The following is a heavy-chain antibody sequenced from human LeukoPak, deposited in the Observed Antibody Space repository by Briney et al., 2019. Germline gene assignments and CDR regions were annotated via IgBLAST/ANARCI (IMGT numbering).Heavy chain of an antibody. J-gene: IGHJ4*02. CDR1: GFTFSSYG. CDR2: IWYDGSNK. CDR3: ARAYLYYYDSSGYWSWYDY. V-gene: IGHV3-33*01. D-gene: IGHD3-22*01. Sequence: GRSLRLSCAASGFTFSSYGMHWVRQAPGKGLEWVAVIWYDGSNKYYADSVKGRFTISRDNSKNTLYLQMNSLRAEDTAVYYCARAYLYYYDSSGYWSWYDYWGQGTLVTVSS.